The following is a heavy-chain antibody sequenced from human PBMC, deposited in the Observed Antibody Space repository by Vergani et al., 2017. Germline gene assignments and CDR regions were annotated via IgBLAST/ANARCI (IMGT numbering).Heavy chain of an antibody. Sequence: EVQLVESGGGLVQSGGSLRLSCAASGFTVSSNYMSWVRQAPGKGLEWVSVIYSGGSTYYADSVKGRFTISRDNSKNTLYLQMNSLRAEDTAVYYCAKASLGNWNYVGAFDIWGQGTMVTVSS. J-gene: IGHJ3*02. D-gene: IGHD1-7*01. CDR1: GFTVSSNY. CDR2: IYSGGST. CDR3: AKASLGNWNYVGAFDI. V-gene: IGHV3-53*01.